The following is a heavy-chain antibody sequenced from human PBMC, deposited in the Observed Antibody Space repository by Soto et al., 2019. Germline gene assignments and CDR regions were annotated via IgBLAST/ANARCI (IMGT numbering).Heavy chain of an antibody. CDR1: GFTFSSYG. Sequence: GGSLRLSCAASGFTFSSYGMHWVRQAPGKGLEWVAVIWYDGSNKYYADSVKGRFTISRDNSKNTLYLQMNSLRAEDTAAYYCARDPEAVAAAGTTFDYWGQGTLVTVSS. CDR3: ARDPEAVAAAGTTFDY. V-gene: IGHV3-33*01. CDR2: IWYDGSNK. D-gene: IGHD6-13*01. J-gene: IGHJ4*02.